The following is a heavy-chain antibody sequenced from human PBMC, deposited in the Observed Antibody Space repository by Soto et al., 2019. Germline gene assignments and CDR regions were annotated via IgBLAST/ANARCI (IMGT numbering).Heavy chain of an antibody. Sequence: SETLSLTCSVSGGSINSGGYYWSWIRQHPGKGLEWIGYIYYTGSAYYNPSLENRVTMSADTSKNQFSPSLTSVTAADTAVYYCARDFSSTTSSLAYWGQGTLVTVSS. CDR3: ARDFSSTTSSLAY. V-gene: IGHV4-31*03. D-gene: IGHD2-2*01. CDR1: GGSINSGGYY. J-gene: IGHJ4*02. CDR2: IYYTGSA.